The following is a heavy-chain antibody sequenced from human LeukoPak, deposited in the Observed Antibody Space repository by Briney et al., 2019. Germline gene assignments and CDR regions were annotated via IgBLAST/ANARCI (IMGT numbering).Heavy chain of an antibody. V-gene: IGHV1-2*02. J-gene: IGHJ3*02. D-gene: IGHD4-17*01. CDR1: GYTFTGYY. CDR2: INPNSGGT. Sequence: GASVKVSCKASGYTFTGYYLHWVRQAPGQGLEWMGWINPNSGGTNYAQKFQGRVTMTRDTSISTAYMELSRLRSDDTAVYYCARGTTVTYDAFDIWGQGTMVTVSS. CDR3: ARGTTVTYDAFDI.